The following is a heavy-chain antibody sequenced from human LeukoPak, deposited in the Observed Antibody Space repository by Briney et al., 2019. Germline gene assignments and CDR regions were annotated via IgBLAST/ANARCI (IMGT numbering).Heavy chain of an antibody. J-gene: IGHJ4*02. CDR3: ARSPYGGGDY. V-gene: IGHV4-34*01. D-gene: IGHD4-23*01. CDR1: GGSFSGYY. CDR2: INHSGGT. Sequence: PSETLSLTCAVYGGSFSGYYWGWIRQPPGKGLEWIGEINHSGGTNYNPSLKSRVTISVDTSKNQFSLKLSSVTAADTAVYYCARSPYGGGDYWGQGTLVTVSS.